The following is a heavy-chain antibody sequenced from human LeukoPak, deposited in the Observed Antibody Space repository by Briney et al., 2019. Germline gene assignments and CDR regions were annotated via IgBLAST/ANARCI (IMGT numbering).Heavy chain of an antibody. J-gene: IGHJ6*03. CDR3: ASNQYSSGWYDWYYYYYYMDV. Sequence: VASVKVSCKASGSTFTGYYMHWVRQAHGPGLEWMGWINPNSGGTNCAQTFQGRVTMTRDTSISTAYMELSRLRSDETAVYYCASNQYSSGWYDWYYYYYYMDVWGKGTTVTVSS. V-gene: IGHV1-2*02. CDR2: INPNSGGT. D-gene: IGHD6-19*01. CDR1: GSTFTGYY.